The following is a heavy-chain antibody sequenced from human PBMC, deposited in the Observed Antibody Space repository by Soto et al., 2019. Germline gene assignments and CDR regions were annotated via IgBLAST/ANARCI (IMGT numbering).Heavy chain of an antibody. J-gene: IGHJ6*02. CDR2: IYRSGST. D-gene: IGHD2-2*01. V-gene: IGHV4-30-2*01. CDR3: ARGGNCISTSCYANYYGMDV. CDR1: GGSISSGGYS. Sequence: SETLSLTCAVSGGSISSGGYSWSWIRQPPGKGLEWIGYIYRSGSTYYNPSLKSRVTISVDRSKNQFSLKLSSVTAADTAVYYCARGGNCISTSCYANYYGMDVWGQGTTVT.